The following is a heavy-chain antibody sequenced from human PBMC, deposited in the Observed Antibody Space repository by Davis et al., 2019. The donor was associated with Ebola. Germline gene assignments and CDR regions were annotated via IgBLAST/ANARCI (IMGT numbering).Heavy chain of an antibody. CDR3: ASGGYSYGWDYYYGMDV. Sequence: GESLKISCAASGFTVSSNYMSWVRQAPGKGLEWVSVIYSGGSTYYADSVKGRFTIPRDNSKNTLYLQMNSLRAEDTAVYYCASGGYSYGWDYYYGMDVWGQGTTVTVSS. D-gene: IGHD5-18*01. J-gene: IGHJ6*02. V-gene: IGHV3-66*01. CDR2: IYSGGST. CDR1: GFTVSSNY.